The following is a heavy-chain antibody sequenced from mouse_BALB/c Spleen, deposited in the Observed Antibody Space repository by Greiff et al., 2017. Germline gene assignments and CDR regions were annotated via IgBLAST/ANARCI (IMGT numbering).Heavy chain of an antibody. CDR2: ISDGGSYT. CDR3: ARDIEGNYANYAMDY. V-gene: IGHV5-4*02. J-gene: IGHJ4*01. D-gene: IGHD2-1*01. Sequence: EVKLVESGGGLVKPGGSLKLSCAASGFTFSDYYMYWVRQTPEKRLEWVATISDGGSYTYYPDSVKGRFTISRDNAKNNLYLQMSSLKSEDTAMYYCARDIEGNYANYAMDYWGQGTSVTVSS. CDR1: GFTFSDYY.